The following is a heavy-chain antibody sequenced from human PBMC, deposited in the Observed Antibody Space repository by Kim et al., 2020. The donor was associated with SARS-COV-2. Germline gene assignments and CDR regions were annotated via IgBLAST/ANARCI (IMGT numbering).Heavy chain of an antibody. D-gene: IGHD2-15*01. J-gene: IGHJ4*02. CDR3: ARESTDSIDY. CDR2: ST. Sequence: STYYNPSLKSRVTISVDTSKNQFSLQLSSVTAADTAVYYCARESTDSIDYWGQGTLVTVSS. V-gene: IGHV4-30-2*05.